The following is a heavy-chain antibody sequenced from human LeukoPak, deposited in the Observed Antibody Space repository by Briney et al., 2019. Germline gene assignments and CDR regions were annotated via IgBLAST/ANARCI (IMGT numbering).Heavy chain of an antibody. V-gene: IGHV1-18*01. D-gene: IGHD1-1*01. CDR2: ISAYNDNT. CDR1: GYTFTSYG. J-gene: IGHJ6*03. CDR3: AREAGTEEIYYYYYYMDV. Sequence: ASVKVSCKASGYTFTSYGINWVRQAPGQGLEWMGWISAYNDNTNYAQKLQGRVTMTTDTSTSTAYMELRSLRSDDTAVYYCAREAGTEEIYYYYYYMDVWGKGTTVTVSS.